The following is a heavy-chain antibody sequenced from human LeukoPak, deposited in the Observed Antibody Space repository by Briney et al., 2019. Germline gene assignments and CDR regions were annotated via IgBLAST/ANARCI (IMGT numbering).Heavy chain of an antibody. D-gene: IGHD1-26*01. J-gene: IGHJ4*02. Sequence: PGGSLRLSCAASGFTFSNYWMHWVRQVPGKGLVWVSHINSDGRIINYADSVKGRFTISRDNAKNTLYLQMNSLRDEDTAVYYCARGAGALDYWGQGILVSVSS. CDR3: ARGAGALDY. CDR1: GFTFSNYW. V-gene: IGHV3-74*01. CDR2: INSDGRII.